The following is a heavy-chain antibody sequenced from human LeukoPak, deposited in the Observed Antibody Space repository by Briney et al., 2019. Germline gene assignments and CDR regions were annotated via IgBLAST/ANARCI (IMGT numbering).Heavy chain of an antibody. CDR3: AKGGASVTRYVDY. Sequence: GGSLRLSCAASGFTFSSYGMSWVRQAPGKGLEWVSAISGSGGSTYYADSVKGRFTISRDNSQNTLYLQMNSLRPEDTAVYYCAKGGASVTRYVDYWGQGTLVTVSS. J-gene: IGHJ4*02. V-gene: IGHV3-23*01. CDR2: ISGSGGST. CDR1: GFTFSSYG. D-gene: IGHD4-17*01.